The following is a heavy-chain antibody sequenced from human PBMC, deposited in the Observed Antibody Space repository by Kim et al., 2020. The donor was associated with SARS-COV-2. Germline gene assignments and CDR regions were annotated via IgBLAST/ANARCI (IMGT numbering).Heavy chain of an antibody. CDR1: GGTFSSYP. V-gene: IGHV1-69*04. J-gene: IGHJ3*02. CDR3: ASEMIVVVPNAFDI. D-gene: IGHD3-22*01. Sequence: SVKVSCKASGGTFSSYPISWVRQAPGQGLEWMGRIIPILGIANYAQKFQGRVTITADKSTSTAYMELSSLRSEDTAVYYCASEMIVVVPNAFDIWGQGTMVTVSS. CDR2: IIPILGIA.